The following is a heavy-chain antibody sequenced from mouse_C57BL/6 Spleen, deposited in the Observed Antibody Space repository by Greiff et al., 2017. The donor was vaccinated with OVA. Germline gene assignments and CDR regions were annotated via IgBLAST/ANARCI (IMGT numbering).Heavy chain of an antibody. J-gene: IGHJ3*01. CDR3: ARDGTTVEAWFAY. CDR1: GFTFSSYA. Sequence: EVKVMESGGGLVKPGGSLKLSCAASGFTFSSYAMSWVRQTPEKRLEWVATISDGGSYTYYPDNVKGRFTISRDNAKNNLYLQMSHLKSEDTAMYYCARDGTTVEAWFAYWGQGTLVTVSA. D-gene: IGHD1-1*01. CDR2: ISDGGSYT. V-gene: IGHV5-4*01.